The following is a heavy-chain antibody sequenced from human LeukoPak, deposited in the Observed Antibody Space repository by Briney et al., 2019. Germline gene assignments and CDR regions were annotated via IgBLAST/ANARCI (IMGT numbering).Heavy chain of an antibody. CDR1: GGSFSGYY. CDR2: INHSGST. V-gene: IGHV4-34*01. CDR3: ARGTYSSGWSNYYYYMDV. Sequence: PSETLSLTCAVYGGSFSGYYWSWIRQPPGKGLEWIGEINHSGSTNYNPSLKSRVTISVDTSKNQFSLKLGSVTAADTAVYYCARGTYSSGWSNYYYYMDVWGKGTTVTVSS. D-gene: IGHD6-19*01. J-gene: IGHJ6*03.